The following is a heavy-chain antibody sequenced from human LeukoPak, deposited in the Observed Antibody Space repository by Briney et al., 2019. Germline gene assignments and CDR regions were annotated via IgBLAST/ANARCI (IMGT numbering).Heavy chain of an antibody. V-gene: IGHV3-66*01. J-gene: IGHJ6*02. CDR2: IYRGDST. Sequence: GGSLRLSCAASGFTVSSDYMSWVRQAPGKGLEWVSTIYRGDSTYYADFVKGRFTISRDNSKNTLYLQLNSLRAEDTAVYYCARDPGLPNGMAVWGQGTTVTVSS. CDR1: GFTVSSDY. CDR3: ARDPGLPNGMAV.